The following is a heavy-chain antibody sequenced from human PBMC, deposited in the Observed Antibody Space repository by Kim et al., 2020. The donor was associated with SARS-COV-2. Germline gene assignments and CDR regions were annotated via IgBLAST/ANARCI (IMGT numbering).Heavy chain of an antibody. Sequence: GGSLRLSCAASGFTVSSNYMSWVRQAPGKGLEWVSVIYSGGSTYYADSVKGRFTISRDNSKNTLYLQMNSLRAEDTAVYYCARGVVGYNWNDAGYWFDPWGQGTLVTVSS. CDR3: ARGVVGYNWNDAGYWFDP. J-gene: IGHJ5*02. D-gene: IGHD1-1*01. CDR2: IYSGGST. CDR1: GFTVSSNY. V-gene: IGHV3-53*01.